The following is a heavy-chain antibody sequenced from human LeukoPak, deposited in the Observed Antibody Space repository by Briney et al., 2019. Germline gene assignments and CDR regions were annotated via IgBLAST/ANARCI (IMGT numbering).Heavy chain of an antibody. CDR1: GYTFTGYY. Sequence: GASVKVSCKASGYTFTGYYMHWVRQAPGQGLEWMGWINPNSGGTNYAQKFQGRVTMTRDTSISTAYMELSRLRSDDTAVYYCARVVYYDSSGYYYPLYYFDYWGQGTLVTVSS. V-gene: IGHV1-2*02. CDR3: ARVVYYDSSGYYYPLYYFDY. CDR2: INPNSGGT. J-gene: IGHJ4*02. D-gene: IGHD3-22*01.